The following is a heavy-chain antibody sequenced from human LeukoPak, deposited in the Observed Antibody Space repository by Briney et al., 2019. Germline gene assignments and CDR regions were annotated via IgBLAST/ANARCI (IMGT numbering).Heavy chain of an antibody. CDR2: ISGSGGST. Sequence: PGGSLRLSCAASGFTFSSYAMSWVRQAPRKGLEWVSAISGSGGSTYYADSVKGRFTISRDNSKNTMYMQMNSLRAEDTAVYFCARDRRRDGYKPDAFDIWGQGTTVTVSS. CDR1: GFTFSSYA. D-gene: IGHD5-24*01. CDR3: ARDRRRDGYKPDAFDI. V-gene: IGHV3-23*01. J-gene: IGHJ3*02.